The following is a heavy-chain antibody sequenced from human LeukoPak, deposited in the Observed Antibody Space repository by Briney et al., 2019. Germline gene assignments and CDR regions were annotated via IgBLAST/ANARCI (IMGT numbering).Heavy chain of an antibody. J-gene: IGHJ4*02. V-gene: IGHV4-4*07. CDR2: IYISEST. Sequence: PSETLSLTCTVSGASISNYYWSWIRQPAGKGLEWIGRIYISESTNYNPSLKSRVTMSVDTSKNQFSLKLRSVTAADTAVYYCARVLRGGLEYFDYWGQGTLVTVSS. CDR1: GASISNYY. CDR3: ARVLRGGLEYFDY.